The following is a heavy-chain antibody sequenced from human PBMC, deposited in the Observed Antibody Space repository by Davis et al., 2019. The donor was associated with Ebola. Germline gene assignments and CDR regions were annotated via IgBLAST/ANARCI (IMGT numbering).Heavy chain of an antibody. CDR2: TYYTGNT. CDR1: GGSLSGFY. Sequence: SETLSLICTVSGGSLSGFYWSWIRQPPGKGLEWIGNTYYTGNTDYNPSLKSRVTISVDTSKNQFSLKLSSVTAADTAVYYCARLRRVDTAMVYYYYGMDVWGKGTTVTVSS. CDR3: ARLRRVDTAMVYYYYGMDV. V-gene: IGHV4-59*01. J-gene: IGHJ6*04. D-gene: IGHD5-18*01.